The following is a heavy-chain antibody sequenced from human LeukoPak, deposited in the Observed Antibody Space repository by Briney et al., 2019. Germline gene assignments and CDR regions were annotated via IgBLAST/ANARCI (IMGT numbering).Heavy chain of an antibody. Sequence: GGSLRLSCAASGFTLSSYNMNWVRQAPGKGLEWVSSISSSSSYIYYADSVKGRFTISRDNAKNSLYLQMNSLRAEDTAVYYCAVWFGELLNAFDIWGQGAMVTVSS. CDR2: ISSSSSYI. D-gene: IGHD3-10*01. V-gene: IGHV3-21*01. CDR3: AVWFGELLNAFDI. J-gene: IGHJ3*02. CDR1: GFTLSSYN.